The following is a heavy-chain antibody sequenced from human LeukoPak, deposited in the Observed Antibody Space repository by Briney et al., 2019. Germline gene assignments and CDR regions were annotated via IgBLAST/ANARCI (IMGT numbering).Heavy chain of an antibody. CDR3: SRENGAFSPFGY. V-gene: IGHV4-4*02. CDR1: GGSISNTNW. CDR2: ISLTGLT. J-gene: IGHJ4*02. Sequence: SETLSLTCGVSGGSISNTNWWSWVRQPPGQGLEWVGEISLTGLTHYNPSLESRVTVSLDKSKNQLSLNLTSVTAADTAVYYCSRENGAFSPFGYWGQGILVTVLS. D-gene: IGHD2-8*01.